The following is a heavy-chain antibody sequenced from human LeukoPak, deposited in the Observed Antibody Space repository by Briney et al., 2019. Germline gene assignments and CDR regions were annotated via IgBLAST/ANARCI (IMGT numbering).Heavy chain of an antibody. D-gene: IGHD1-14*01. CDR2: IYSGGST. CDR3: AKAAGNPTGVFDY. J-gene: IGHJ4*02. CDR1: GFTVNSNY. Sequence: GGSLRLSCAASGFTVNSNYMSWVRQAPGKGLEWVSVIYSGGSTYYAASVKGRFTISRNNSKNTLYLQMNSLGAEDTAVYYCAKAAGNPTGVFDYWGQGTLVTVSS. V-gene: IGHV3-66*02.